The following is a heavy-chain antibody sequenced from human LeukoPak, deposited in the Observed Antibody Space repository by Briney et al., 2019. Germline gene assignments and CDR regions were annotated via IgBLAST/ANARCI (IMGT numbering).Heavy chain of an antibody. CDR1: GFDFSDYS. V-gene: IGHV3-21*06. J-gene: IGHJ4*01. CDR3: ATDRLAGLGSSDY. CDR2: ITSGSSYT. D-gene: IGHD3-10*01. Sequence: GGSLRLSCAAYGFDFSDYSMNWVRQAPGQGLEWVSLITSGSSYTYYSGSVQDRFTISRDNAQNTLYLHMNSLGVEDSAVYFCATDRLAGLGSSDYWGQGTLVIVSS.